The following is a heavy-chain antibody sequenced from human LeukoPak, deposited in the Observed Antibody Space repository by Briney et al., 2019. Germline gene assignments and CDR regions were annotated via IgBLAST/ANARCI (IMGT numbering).Heavy chain of an antibody. CDR2: IYYSGST. Sequence: KTSETLSLTCTVSGGSISSYYWSWIRQPPGKGLEWIGYIYYSGSTNYNPSLKSRVTISVDTSKNQFSLKLSSVTAADTAVYYCARRVAVAANGFDYWGQGTLVTVSS. D-gene: IGHD6-19*01. J-gene: IGHJ4*02. V-gene: IGHV4-59*08. CDR3: ARRVAVAANGFDY. CDR1: GGSISSYY.